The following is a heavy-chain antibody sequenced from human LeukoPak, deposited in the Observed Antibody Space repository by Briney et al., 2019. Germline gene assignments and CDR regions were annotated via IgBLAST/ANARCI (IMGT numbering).Heavy chain of an antibody. CDR2: ISSGSSYI. CDR1: GFTFSTYT. V-gene: IGHV3-21*01. Sequence: GSLRLSCAASGFTFSTYTMNWVRQAPGKGLEWVSSISSGSSYIYYTDSVKGRFTISRDNAKNSLYLQMSSLRTEDTAVYYCARDGDHSSFDYWGQGTLVTVSS. D-gene: IGHD4-17*01. J-gene: IGHJ4*02. CDR3: ARDGDHSSFDY.